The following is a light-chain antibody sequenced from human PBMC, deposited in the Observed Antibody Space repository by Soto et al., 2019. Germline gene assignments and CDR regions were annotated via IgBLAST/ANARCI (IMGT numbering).Light chain of an antibody. J-gene: IGKJ4*01. V-gene: IGKV1-12*02. CDR1: QSISNW. CDR3: QQVNVYPST. Sequence: DIQMTQSPSAMSASVGDRVTSTCRASQSISNWLAWYQQKPGTAPKLLIYHASTLHSGVPSRFSGGGSGTDFTLTISSLQPEDFATYYCQQVNVYPSTFGGGTKVDIK. CDR2: HAS.